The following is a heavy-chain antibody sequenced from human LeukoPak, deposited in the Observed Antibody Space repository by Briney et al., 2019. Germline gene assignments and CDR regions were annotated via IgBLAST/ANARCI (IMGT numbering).Heavy chain of an antibody. D-gene: IGHD6-19*01. J-gene: IGHJ4*02. CDR2: IYHSGST. CDR3: AAVGVAGTLDY. Sequence: SGTLSLTCAVSGGSISSSNWWSWIRQPPGKGLEWIGSIYHSGSTYYNPSLKSRVTISVDTSKNQFSLNLSSVTAADTAVYYCAAVGVAGTLDYWGQGTLVTVSS. CDR1: GGSISSSNW. V-gene: IGHV4-4*02.